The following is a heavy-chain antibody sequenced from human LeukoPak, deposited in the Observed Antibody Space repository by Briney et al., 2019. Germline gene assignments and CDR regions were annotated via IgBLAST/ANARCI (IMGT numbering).Heavy chain of an antibody. D-gene: IGHD3-10*01. CDR2: VSTGSNYI. Sequence: GGSLRLSCTASGFTFSSYSLNWVRQAPGKGLEWVSSVSTGSNYIYYADSVKGRFTISRDNDKNSLYLQMNSLRVEDTAVYYCARAYGSGSYFRWFDYWGQGTLVTVSS. V-gene: IGHV3-21*01. J-gene: IGHJ4*02. CDR1: GFTFSSYS. CDR3: ARAYGSGSYFRWFDY.